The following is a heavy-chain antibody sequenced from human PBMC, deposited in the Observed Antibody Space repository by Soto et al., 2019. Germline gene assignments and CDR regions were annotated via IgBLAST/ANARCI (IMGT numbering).Heavy chain of an antibody. J-gene: IGHJ4*02. CDR3: ARAPPGDYGYPSYFDY. Sequence: SETLSLTCTVSGGSISSYYSSWIRQPPGKGLEWIGYIYYSGSTNYNPSLKSRVTISVDTSKNQFSLKLSSVTAADTAVYYCARAPPGDYGYPSYFDYWGQGTLVTVSS. V-gene: IGHV4-59*01. CDR1: GGSISSYY. CDR2: IYYSGST. D-gene: IGHD3-10*01.